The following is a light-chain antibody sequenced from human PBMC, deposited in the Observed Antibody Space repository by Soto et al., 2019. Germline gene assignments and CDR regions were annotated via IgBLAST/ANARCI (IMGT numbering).Light chain of an antibody. CDR3: QQYDTLPLT. J-gene: IGKJ3*01. Sequence: DLQMTQSPSSLSASIGDRVTITCQASQDISYYLNWYQQKPGRAPNLLIYEASNLETGVPSRFSGRRSGTQFTLTISRLQPEDIATYYCQQYDTLPLTFGPGTKLDIK. CDR1: QDISYY. CDR2: EAS. V-gene: IGKV1-33*01.